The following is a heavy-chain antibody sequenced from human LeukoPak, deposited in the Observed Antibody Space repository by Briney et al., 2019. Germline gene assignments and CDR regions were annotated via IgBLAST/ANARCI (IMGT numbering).Heavy chain of an antibody. J-gene: IGHJ4*02. V-gene: IGHV4-61*02. CDR1: GDSITSGASY. Sequence: SETLSLTCSVSGDSITSGASYWTWIRQPAGKGLEWIGLIYTSGSTKYNPSLKSRITISLDTSKNQFSLQLSSVTAADTAVYYCAREYGHWGQGTLVTVSS. D-gene: IGHD3-10*01. CDR3: AREYGH. CDR2: IYTSGST.